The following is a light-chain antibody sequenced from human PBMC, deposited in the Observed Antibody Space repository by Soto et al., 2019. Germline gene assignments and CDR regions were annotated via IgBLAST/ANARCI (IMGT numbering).Light chain of an antibody. V-gene: IGKV3-20*01. Sequence: EFVLTQSPGTLSSSPGERVTLSCRTNKSISSNLAWYQQKRGQAPRLLISGVSTRASGVPDRFSGSGSGTDFTLTISRLEPEDFAVYYCQQYGSSPLTFGGGTKVDIK. CDR1: KSISSN. CDR3: QQYGSSPLT. J-gene: IGKJ4*01. CDR2: GVS.